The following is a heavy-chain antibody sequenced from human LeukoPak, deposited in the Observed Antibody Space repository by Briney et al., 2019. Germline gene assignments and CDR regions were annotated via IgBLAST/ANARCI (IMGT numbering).Heavy chain of an antibody. J-gene: IGHJ5*02. CDR1: GYTFTSYY. V-gene: IGHV1-46*01. CDR3: ARDHQEYEWYRENTNWFDP. Sequence: ASVKVSCKASGYTFTSYYMHWVRQAPGQGLEWMGIINPSGGSTSYAQKFQGRVTMTRDTSTSTVYMELSSLRSEDTAVYYCARDHQEYEWYRENTNWFDPWGQGTLVTVSS. D-gene: IGHD2-8*01. CDR2: INPSGGST.